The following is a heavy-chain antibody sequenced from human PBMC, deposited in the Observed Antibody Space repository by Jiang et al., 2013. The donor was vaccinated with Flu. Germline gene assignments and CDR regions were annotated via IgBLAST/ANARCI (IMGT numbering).Heavy chain of an antibody. CDR3: ARDHDPRYRRTSSGWEYNWFDP. CDR1: GFTFSSYA. V-gene: IGHV3-30-3*01. Sequence: ASGFTFSSYAMHWVRQAPGKGLEWVAVISYDGSNKYYADSVKGRFTISRDNSKNTLYLQMNSLRAEDTAVYYCARDHDPRYRRTSSGWEYNWFDPWGQGTLVTVSS. J-gene: IGHJ5*02. CDR2: ISYDGSNK. D-gene: IGHD6-19*01.